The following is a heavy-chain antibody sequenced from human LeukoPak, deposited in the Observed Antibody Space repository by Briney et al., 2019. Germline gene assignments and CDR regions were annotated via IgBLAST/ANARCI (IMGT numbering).Heavy chain of an antibody. V-gene: IGHV4-59*01. J-gene: IGHJ4*02. CDR1: GGSFSGYY. Sequence: PSETLSLTCAVYGGSFSGYYWSWIRQPPGKGLEWIGYIYYSGSTNYNPSLKSRVTIPVDTSKNQFSLKLSSVTAADTAVYYCAREIGYCSSTSCYVGGIDYWGQGTLVTVSS. D-gene: IGHD2-2*03. CDR2: IYYSGST. CDR3: AREIGYCSSTSCYVGGIDY.